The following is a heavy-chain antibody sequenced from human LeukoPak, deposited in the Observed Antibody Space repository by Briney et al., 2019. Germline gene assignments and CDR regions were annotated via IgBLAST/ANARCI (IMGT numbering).Heavy chain of an antibody. Sequence: GGSLRLSCAASGFTVSRNYYMNWVRQAPEKGLEWVSSISSSSSYIYYADSVKGRFTISRDNAKNSLYLQMNSLRAEDTAVYYCARGTEPWPMHYFDYWGQGTLVTVSS. V-gene: IGHV3-21*01. D-gene: IGHD1-26*01. CDR1: GFTVSRNYY. CDR3: ARGTEPWPMHYFDY. CDR2: ISSSSSYI. J-gene: IGHJ4*02.